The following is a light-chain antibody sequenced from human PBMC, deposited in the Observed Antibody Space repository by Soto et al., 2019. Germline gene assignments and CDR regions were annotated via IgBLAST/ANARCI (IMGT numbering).Light chain of an antibody. CDR1: QSITIY. CDR3: QQYDNLPLT. CDR2: DAS. V-gene: IGKV1-33*01. Sequence: DIQMTQSPSSLSVSVGDRVTITCRASQSITIYLNWYQQKPGKAPKLLIYDASKLETGVPSRFSGGGSGTDFTFTITSLQPEDIATYYCQQYDNLPLTFGGGTEVEIK. J-gene: IGKJ4*01.